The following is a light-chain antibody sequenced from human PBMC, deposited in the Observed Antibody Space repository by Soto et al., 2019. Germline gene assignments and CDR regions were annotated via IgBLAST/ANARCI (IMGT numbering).Light chain of an antibody. J-gene: IGKJ4*01. V-gene: IGKV4-1*01. CDR3: QQYGRSPLT. Sequence: DIVLTQSPDSLAVSLGERATINCKSSQSLLYTSNNKNYLAWYQQKPGQSPRLLISGASSRATGIPDRFSGSGSGTDFTLTISRLEPEDSAVYYCQQYGRSPLTFGGGTKVDIK. CDR2: GAS. CDR1: QSLLYTSNNKNY.